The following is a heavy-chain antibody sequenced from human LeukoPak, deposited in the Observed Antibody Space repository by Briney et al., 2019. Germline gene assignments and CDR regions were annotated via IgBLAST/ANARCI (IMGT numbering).Heavy chain of an antibody. V-gene: IGHV3-48*01. Sequence: GGSLRLSCAASEFTLSSFSMNWVRQAPGKGLEWVSYISSSGSTIYYADSVKGRFTISRDIVKNSLYLQMNSLRAEDTAVYYCARESRWFDPWGQGTLVTVSS. J-gene: IGHJ5*02. CDR3: ARESRWFDP. CDR1: EFTLSSFS. CDR2: ISSSGSTI.